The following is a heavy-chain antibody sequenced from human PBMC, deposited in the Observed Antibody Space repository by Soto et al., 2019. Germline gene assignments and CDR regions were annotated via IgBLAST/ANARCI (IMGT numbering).Heavy chain of an antibody. CDR2: ISYDGSNK. CDR1: GFTFSSYG. CDR3: AKALGLYCSGGSCYLFDY. Sequence: PGGSLRLSCAASGFTFSSYGMHWVRQAPGKGLGWVAVISYDGSNKYYADSVKGRFTISRDNSKNTLYLQMNSLRAEDTAVYYCAKALGLYCSGGSCYLFDYWGQGTLVTVSS. J-gene: IGHJ4*02. D-gene: IGHD2-15*01. V-gene: IGHV3-30*18.